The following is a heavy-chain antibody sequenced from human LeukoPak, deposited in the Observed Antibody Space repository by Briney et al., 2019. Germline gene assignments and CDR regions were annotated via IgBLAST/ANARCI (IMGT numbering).Heavy chain of an antibody. V-gene: IGHV3-53*01. CDR2: IYSDGST. CDR3: ARAPFNYYDSSIGAFDI. Sequence: GGSLRLSCAASGFTVSSNYMSWVRQAPGKGLEWVSVIYSDGSTYYADSVKGRFTISRDNSKNTLYLQMNSLRAEDTAVYYCARAPFNYYDSSIGAFDIWGQGTMVTVSS. D-gene: IGHD3-22*01. J-gene: IGHJ3*02. CDR1: GFTVSSNY.